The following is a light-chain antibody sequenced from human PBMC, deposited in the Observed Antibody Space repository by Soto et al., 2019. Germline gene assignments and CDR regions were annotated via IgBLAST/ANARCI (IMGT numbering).Light chain of an antibody. V-gene: IGLV2-14*01. J-gene: IGLJ2*01. CDR3: NSYTHSRAVV. CDR1: RDDIGAYDY. Sequence: QSVLTQPASVSGSPGQSITISCAGTRDDIGAYDYVSWYQQHPGNAPKLLVYEVTNRPSGVSDRFSGSKSGNTASLTISGLKDEDADDSYCNSYTHSRAVVFGGGTK. CDR2: EVT.